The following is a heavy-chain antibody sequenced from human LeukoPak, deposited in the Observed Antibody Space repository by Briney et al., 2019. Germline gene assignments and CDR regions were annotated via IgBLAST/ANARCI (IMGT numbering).Heavy chain of an antibody. CDR3: ARDLGDYDNYFDY. J-gene: IGHJ4*02. CDR1: GGSVSSGSYY. D-gene: IGHD4-17*01. V-gene: IGHV4-61*01. CDR2: IYYSGST. Sequence: PSETLSLTCTVSGGSVSSGSYYWSWIRQPPGKGLEWIGYIYYSGSTNYNPSLKSRVTISVDTSKNQFSLKLSSVTAADTAVYYCARDLGDYDNYFDYWGQGTLVTLSS.